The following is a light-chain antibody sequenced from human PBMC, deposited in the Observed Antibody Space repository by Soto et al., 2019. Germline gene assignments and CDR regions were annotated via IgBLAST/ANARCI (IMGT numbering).Light chain of an antibody. CDR2: DAS. CDR3: QQYDNLPSVT. J-gene: IGKJ5*01. Sequence: DIQMTQSPSSLSVFVGDRVTITCQASQDISNYLNWHQQKPGKAPKLLIYDASNLETGVASRFSGSGSGTDFTFTISSLQPEDVATYYCQQYDNLPSVTFGQGTRLEIK. CDR1: QDISNY. V-gene: IGKV1-33*01.